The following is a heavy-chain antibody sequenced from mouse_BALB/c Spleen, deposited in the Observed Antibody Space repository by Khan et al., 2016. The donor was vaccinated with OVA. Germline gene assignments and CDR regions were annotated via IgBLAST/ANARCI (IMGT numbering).Heavy chain of an antibody. V-gene: IGHV5-6*01. CDR2: VSTGGSYT. CDR1: GFTFSTYG. J-gene: IGHJ3*01. D-gene: IGHD1-1*01. CDR3: TRLAYYYDSEGFAY. Sequence: DVQLVESGGDLVKPGGSLKLSCAASGFTFSTYGMSWVRQTPDKRLEWVATVSTGGSYTYYPDSVKGRFTISRDNAKNTLYLQISGLKSKDTAMFYCTRLAYYYDSEGFAYWGQGTLVTVSA.